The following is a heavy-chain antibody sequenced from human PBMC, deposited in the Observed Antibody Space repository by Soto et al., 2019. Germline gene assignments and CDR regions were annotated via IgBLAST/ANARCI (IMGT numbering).Heavy chain of an antibody. J-gene: IGHJ5*01. D-gene: IGHD2-2*01. CDR3: ARDGLLVVCSSTSCWFDS. Sequence: QVQLVQSGAEVKKPGASVKVSCKASGYTFTSYYMHWVRQAPGQGLEWMGIINPSGGSTSYAQKLQGRVTMTRDTATSTVDMGLSSLRSEDTAVYYCARDGLLVVCSSTSCWFDSWGQGTLVTVSS. V-gene: IGHV1-46*03. CDR2: INPSGGST. CDR1: GYTFTSYY.